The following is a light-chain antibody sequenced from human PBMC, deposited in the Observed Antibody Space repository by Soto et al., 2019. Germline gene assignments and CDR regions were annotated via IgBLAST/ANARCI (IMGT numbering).Light chain of an antibody. Sequence: IVLTQSPGTLSFSHGARATLSCRASQSVSSNYLAWYQQIPGQAPRLLIYGVSSRAAGIPDRFSGSASGTDFTLTINRLEPEDFDVYYCQQYHNTPITFGQGTRLEIK. V-gene: IGKV3-20*01. CDR2: GVS. CDR3: QQYHNTPIT. J-gene: IGKJ5*01. CDR1: QSVSSNY.